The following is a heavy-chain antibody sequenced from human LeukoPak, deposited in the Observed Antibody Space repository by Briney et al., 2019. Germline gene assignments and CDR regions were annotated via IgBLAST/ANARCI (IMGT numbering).Heavy chain of an antibody. CDR3: ARDQDIVVVPAADVWFDP. CDR2: XXXXGSNK. Sequence: QPGRSLRLSCAASGFTFSSYGMHWVRQAPGKGLXXXXXXXXXGSNKYYADSVKGRFTISRDNSKNTLYLQMNSLRAEDTAVYYCARDQDIVVVPAADVWFDPWGQGTLVTVSS. V-gene: IGHV3-33*01. J-gene: IGHJ5*02. D-gene: IGHD2-2*01. CDR1: GFTFSSYG.